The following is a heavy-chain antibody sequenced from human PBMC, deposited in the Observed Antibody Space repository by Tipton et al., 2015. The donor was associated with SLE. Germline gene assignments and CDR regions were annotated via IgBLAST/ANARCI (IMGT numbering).Heavy chain of an antibody. CDR3: AGDSSGSYYDRGGYYQLANRHFDL. V-gene: IGHV4-30-2*06. CDR1: SASINTADYF. CDR2: IYHGEDL. J-gene: IGHJ4*02. D-gene: IGHD3-22*01. Sequence: TLSLTCTVSSASINTADYFWGWTRQSPGKGLEWIGNIYHGEDLYHNPSLKSRVSISVDTANKQFFLKLSPVTAADTAVYYCAGDSSGSYYDRGGYYQLANRHFDLWGRGILVSVSS.